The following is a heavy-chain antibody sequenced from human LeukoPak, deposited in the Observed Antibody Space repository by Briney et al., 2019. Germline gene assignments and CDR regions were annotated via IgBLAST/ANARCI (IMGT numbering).Heavy chain of an antibody. J-gene: IGHJ6*04. D-gene: IGHD2-2*01. Sequence: PSETLSLTCAVYGGSFSGYYWSWIRQPPGKGLEWIGEINHSGSTNYNPSLKSRVTISVDKSKNQFSLKLSSVTAADTAVYYCARLHCSSTSCYGPLYYYYGMDVWGKGTTVTVSS. CDR3: ARLHCSSTSCYGPLYYYYGMDV. CDR2: INHSGST. CDR1: GGSFSGYY. V-gene: IGHV4-34*01.